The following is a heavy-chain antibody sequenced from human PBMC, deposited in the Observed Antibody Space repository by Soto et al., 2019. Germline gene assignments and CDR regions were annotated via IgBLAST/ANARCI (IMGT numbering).Heavy chain of an antibody. CDR1: GGSMSSNY. CDR2: IYTSGTT. D-gene: IGHD6-19*01. V-gene: IGHV4-4*07. CDR3: ARDQRLDSYSSPLYLYFDS. J-gene: IGHJ4*02. Sequence: SETLSLTCTVSGGSMSSNYWSWIRQSAGKGLEWIGRIYTSGTTNYNPSIRSRVTMSVDTSKNRFSLKLTSVTAADTAVYYCARDQRLDSYSSPLYLYFDSWGQGSLVTVSS.